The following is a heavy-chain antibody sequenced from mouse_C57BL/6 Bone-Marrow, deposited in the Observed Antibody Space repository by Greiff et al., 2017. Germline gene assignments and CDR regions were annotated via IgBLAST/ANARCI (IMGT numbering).Heavy chain of an antibody. CDR1: GYSFTGYY. J-gene: IGHJ2*01. V-gene: IGHV1-42*01. CDR3: ARGEIIYYYGPRYFDY. D-gene: IGHD1-1*01. Sequence: EVQLQQSGPELVKPGASVKISCKASGYSFTGYYMNWVKQSPEKSLEWIGEINPSTGGTTYNQKFKAKATLTVDKSSSTAYMQLKSLTSEDSAVYYCARGEIIYYYGPRYFDYWGQGTTLTVSS. CDR2: INPSTGGT.